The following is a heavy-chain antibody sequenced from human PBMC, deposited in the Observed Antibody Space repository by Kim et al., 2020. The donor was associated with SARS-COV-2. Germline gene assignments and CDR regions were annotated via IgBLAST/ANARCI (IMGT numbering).Heavy chain of an antibody. D-gene: IGHD3-16*01. CDR2: ISGTGTDK. CDR3: VKDVWGYAGMDV. J-gene: IGHJ6*02. V-gene: IGHV3-23*01. Sequence: GGSLRLSCAVSGFTFSNVAMNWVRQAPGKGLEWVSAISGTGTDKYYADSVKGRVTISRDISKNTLYLEMNSLRAEDTALYYCVKDVWGYAGMDVWGQGTT. CDR1: GFTFSNVA.